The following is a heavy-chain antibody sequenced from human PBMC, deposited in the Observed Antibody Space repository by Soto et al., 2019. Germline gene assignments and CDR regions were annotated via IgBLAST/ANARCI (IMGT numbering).Heavy chain of an antibody. CDR2: IYYSGST. CDR1: GGSISSGDYY. V-gene: IGHV4-30-4*01. Sequence: TSETLSLTCTVSGGSISSGDYYWSWIRQPPGKGLEWIGYIYYSGSTYYNPSLKSRVTISVDTSKNQFSLKLSSVTAADTAVYYCARVLPWYFDYWGQGTLATVSS. CDR3: ARVLPWYFDY. J-gene: IGHJ4*02.